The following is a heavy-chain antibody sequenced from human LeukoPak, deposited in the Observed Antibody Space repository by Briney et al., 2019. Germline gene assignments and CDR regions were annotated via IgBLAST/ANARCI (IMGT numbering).Heavy chain of an antibody. Sequence: ASVKVSCKASGYTFTNYDINWVRQAAGQGLEWMGWMNPDTGNTGYAQKFQGRVTITRSTSISTAYMELSSLRSEDTAVYYCARGGGYSSSWYPLYYYYYMDVWGKGTTVTVSS. D-gene: IGHD6-13*01. J-gene: IGHJ6*03. CDR2: MNPDTGNT. V-gene: IGHV1-8*03. CDR1: GYTFTNYD. CDR3: ARGGGYSSSWYPLYYYYYMDV.